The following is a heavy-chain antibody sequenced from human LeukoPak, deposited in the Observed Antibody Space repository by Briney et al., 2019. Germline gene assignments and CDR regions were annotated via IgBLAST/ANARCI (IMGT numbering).Heavy chain of an antibody. CDR1: GGSISSSSYY. J-gene: IGHJ6*02. V-gene: IGHV4-39*01. CDR3: ARHTTAGYYYYGMDV. D-gene: IGHD1-26*01. CDR2: IYYSGST. Sequence: PSETLSLTCTVSGGSISSSSYYWGWIRQPPGKGLEWIGSIYYSGSTYYNPSLKSRVTISVDTSKNQFSLKLSSVTAADTAVYYCARHTTAGYYYYGMDVWSQGTTVTVSS.